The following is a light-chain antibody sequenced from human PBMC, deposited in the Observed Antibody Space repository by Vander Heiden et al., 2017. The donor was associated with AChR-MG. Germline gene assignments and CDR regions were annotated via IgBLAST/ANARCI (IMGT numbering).Light chain of an antibody. CDR3: EAWDDSLNGYV. J-gene: IGLJ1*01. Sequence: QSVLTQPPSASATPGQRVTISCSGSSSNIGSNTVNWYQQLPGTAPNLLIYSNDQRPSGVPDRFSASKSGTSASLAISGLQSEDEADYYCEAWDDSLNGYVFGPGTKVTVL. CDR1: SSNIGSNT. V-gene: IGLV1-44*01. CDR2: SND.